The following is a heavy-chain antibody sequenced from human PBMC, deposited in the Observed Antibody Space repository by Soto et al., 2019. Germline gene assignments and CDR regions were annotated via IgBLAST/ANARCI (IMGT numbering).Heavy chain of an antibody. CDR1: GFTFSSYA. V-gene: IGHV3-23*01. J-gene: IGHJ5*02. Sequence: GGSLRLSCAASGFTFSSYAMSWVRQAPGKGLEWVSAISGSGGSTYYADSVKGWFTISRDNSKNTLYLQMNSLRAEDTAVYYCAKSEMARFSTSFDPWGQGTLVTVSS. D-gene: IGHD3-3*01. CDR3: AKSEMARFSTSFDP. CDR2: ISGSGGST.